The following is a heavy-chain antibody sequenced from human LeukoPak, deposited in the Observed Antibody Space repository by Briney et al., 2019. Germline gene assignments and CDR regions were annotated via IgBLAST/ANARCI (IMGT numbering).Heavy chain of an antibody. D-gene: IGHD6-19*01. J-gene: IGHJ4*02. CDR2: INPNSGDT. CDR1: GYTFTGYY. V-gene: IGHV1-2*02. Sequence: ASVKVSCKASGYTFTGYYMHWVRQAPGQELEWMGWINPNSGDTNYAQKFQGRVTLTRDTSIGTAYMELSRLRSDDTAVYYCARSGYSSGWTFDYWGQGTLVNVSP. CDR3: ARSGYSSGWTFDY.